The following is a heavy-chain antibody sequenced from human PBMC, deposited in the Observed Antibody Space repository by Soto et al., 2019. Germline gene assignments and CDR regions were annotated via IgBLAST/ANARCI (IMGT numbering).Heavy chain of an antibody. CDR1: GFSFSSYA. CDR3: AKQLMVRGVVLLFDY. D-gene: IGHD3-10*01. J-gene: IGHJ4*02. Sequence: EVQLLESGGGLVQPGGSLRLSCGASGFSFSSYAMSWVRQAPGKGLEWVSGISSSGGSTYYADSVKGRFTISRDNAKSTLYRQMNSLRAEDTAVYSCAKQLMVRGVVLLFDYWGQGTLVTVSS. V-gene: IGHV3-23*01. CDR2: ISSSGGST.